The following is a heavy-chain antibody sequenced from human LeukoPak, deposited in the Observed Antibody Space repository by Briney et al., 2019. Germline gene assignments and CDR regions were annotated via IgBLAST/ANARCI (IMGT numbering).Heavy chain of an antibody. V-gene: IGHV4-34*01. J-gene: IGHJ4*02. CDR1: GGSFSGYY. CDR3: ARLTASSWYTGDY. CDR2: INHSGST. Sequence: PSETLSLTCAVYGGSFSGYYWSWIRQPPGKGLEWIGEINHSGSTNYNPSLKSRVTISVDTSKNQFSLKLSSVTAADTAVYYCARLTASSWYTGDYWGQGTLVTVSS. D-gene: IGHD6-13*01.